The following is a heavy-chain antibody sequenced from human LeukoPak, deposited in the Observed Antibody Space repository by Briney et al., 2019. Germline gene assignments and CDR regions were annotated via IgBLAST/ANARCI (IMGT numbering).Heavy chain of an antibody. CDR3: ARDYYDTSGYYPWAY. CDR2: ISYDGTNK. D-gene: IGHD3-22*01. V-gene: IGHV3-30*03. CDR1: GFTFSSYG. J-gene: IGHJ4*02. Sequence: GSLRLSCAASGFTFSSYGMHWVRQAPGKGLEWVAVISYDGTNKYYADSVKGRFTISRDNSNNTLYLQMNSLRAEDTAVYYCARDYYDTSGYYPWAYWGQGTLVTVSS.